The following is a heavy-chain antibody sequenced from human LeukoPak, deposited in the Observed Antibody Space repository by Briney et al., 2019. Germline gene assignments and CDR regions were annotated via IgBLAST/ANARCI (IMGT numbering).Heavy chain of an antibody. CDR2: ISWNSGSI. J-gene: IGHJ4*02. D-gene: IGHD2-15*01. CDR3: ARGDGWDIVVVVAATPASYFDY. Sequence: PGGSLRLSCAASGFTFDDYAMHWVRQAPGKGLEWVSGISWNSGSIGYADSVKGRFTISRDNAKNSLYLQMNSLRAEDTAVYYCARGDGWDIVVVVAATPASYFDYWGQGTLVTVSS. CDR1: GFTFDDYA. V-gene: IGHV3-9*01.